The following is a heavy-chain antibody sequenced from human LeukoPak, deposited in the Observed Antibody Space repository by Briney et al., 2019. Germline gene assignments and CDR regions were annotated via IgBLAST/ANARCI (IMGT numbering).Heavy chain of an antibody. CDR2: IYHSGST. J-gene: IGHJ3*02. D-gene: IGHD2-21*02. CDR1: GYSISSGYY. Sequence: SETLSLTCTVSGYSISSGYYWGWIRQPPGKGLEWIGSIYHSGSTNYNPSLKSRVTISIDTSMNQFSLRLNSVTAADTAVYYCARDVGDFVPRDAFDIWGQGTMVSVSS. V-gene: IGHV4-38-2*02. CDR3: ARDVGDFVPRDAFDI.